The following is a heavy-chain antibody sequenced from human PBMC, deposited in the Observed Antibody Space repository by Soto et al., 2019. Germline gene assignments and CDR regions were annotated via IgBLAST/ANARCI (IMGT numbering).Heavy chain of an antibody. CDR2: ISSSRNSI. Sequence: GGSLRLSCVASGFTFSTYSMNWVRQAPGKWLEWVSFISSSRNSIYYADSVKGRFTISRDNAKNSLYLQMNSLRVEDTAVYFCARDFVYRGYCASTSCSNFDCWGQGTLVTVSS. V-gene: IGHV3-21*01. D-gene: IGHD2-2*01. CDR3: ARDFVYRGYCASTSCSNFDC. CDR1: GFTFSTYS. J-gene: IGHJ4*02.